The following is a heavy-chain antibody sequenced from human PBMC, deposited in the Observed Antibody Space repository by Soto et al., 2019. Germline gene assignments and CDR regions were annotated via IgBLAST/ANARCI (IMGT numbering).Heavy chain of an antibody. CDR3: ARRSAVTTSIDY. V-gene: IGHV4-39*01. CDR2: IYHSGST. Sequence: QLLLQESGPGLVKPSETLSLTCTVSGGSISTSSYYWGWIRQPPGMGLEWIGNIYHSGSTNCNPSLNSRVTISVDTSKNQFSLNLDSVTAADTAVYYCARRSAVTTSIDYWGQGTLVTVSS. J-gene: IGHJ4*02. CDR1: GGSISTSSYY. D-gene: IGHD4-17*01.